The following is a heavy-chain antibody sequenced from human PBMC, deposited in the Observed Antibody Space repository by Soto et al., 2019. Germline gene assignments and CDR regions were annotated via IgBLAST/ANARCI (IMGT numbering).Heavy chain of an antibody. CDR2: ISYDGSNK. Sequence: GGSLRLSCAASGFTFSSYAMHWVRQAPGKGLEWVAVISYDGSNKYYADSVKGRFTISRDNSKNTLYLQMNSLRAEDTAVYYCDVHGGYSYGGFDYWGQGTLVTVSS. CDR3: DVHGGYSYGGFDY. D-gene: IGHD5-18*01. V-gene: IGHV3-30-3*01. CDR1: GFTFSSYA. J-gene: IGHJ4*02.